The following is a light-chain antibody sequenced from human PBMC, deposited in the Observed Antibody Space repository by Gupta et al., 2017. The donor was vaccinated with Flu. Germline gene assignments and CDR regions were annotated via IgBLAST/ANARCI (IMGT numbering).Light chain of an antibody. CDR3: QQCSDSWT. CDR2: DAS. CDR1: KYVRSD. J-gene: IGKJ1*01. V-gene: IGKV3-11*01. Sequence: VLTQSPATLSLSPGDRATLYYRASKYVRSDLAWDQQKPDQAHRLIIFDASHIAAGITDRFSGRGEGTVFTLTISSPDNEDSAVYYVQQCSDSWTFGQGTKVEIK.